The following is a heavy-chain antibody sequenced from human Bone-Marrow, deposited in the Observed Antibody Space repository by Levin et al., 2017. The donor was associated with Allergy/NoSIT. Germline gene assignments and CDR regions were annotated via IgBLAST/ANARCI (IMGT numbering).Heavy chain of an antibody. CDR1: GLTFSSYG. CDR2: IWYDGSNK. D-gene: IGHD3-10*01. CDR3: ARDYGSGKDC. V-gene: IGHV3-33*01. J-gene: IGHJ4*02. Sequence: GGSLRLSCAASGLTFSSYGMHWVRQAPGKGLEWVAFIWYDGSNKYYADSVKGRFTISRDNSKNTLYLQMNSLRAEDMAVYYCARDYGSGKDCWGQGTLVIVSS.